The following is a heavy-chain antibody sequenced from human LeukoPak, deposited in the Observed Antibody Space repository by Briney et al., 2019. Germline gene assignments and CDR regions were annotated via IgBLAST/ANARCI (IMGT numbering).Heavy chain of an antibody. D-gene: IGHD3-9*01. Sequence: SETLSLTCTVSGGSISNYYWSWIRQPPGKGLEWIGYIHYSGSTNYNPSLKSRVTISVDTSKNQFSLKLSSVTAADTAVYYCARGRLVTLFDYWGQGTLVTVSS. J-gene: IGHJ4*02. CDR1: GGSISNYY. CDR3: ARGRLVTLFDY. V-gene: IGHV4-59*01. CDR2: IHYSGST.